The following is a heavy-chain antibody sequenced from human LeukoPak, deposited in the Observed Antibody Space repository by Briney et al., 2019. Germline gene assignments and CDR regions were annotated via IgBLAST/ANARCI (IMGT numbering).Heavy chain of an antibody. J-gene: IGHJ6*03. D-gene: IGHD3-16*01. V-gene: IGHV3-9*01. CDR3: ARRERFDYYMDV. CDR2: ISWNSGSI. CDR1: GFTFDDYA. Sequence: GGSLRLSCAASGFTFDDYAMHWARQAPGKGLEWVSGISWNSGSIGYADSVKGRFTISRDNAKNSLYLQMNSLRAEDTALYYCARRERFDYYMDVWGRGTTVTVSS.